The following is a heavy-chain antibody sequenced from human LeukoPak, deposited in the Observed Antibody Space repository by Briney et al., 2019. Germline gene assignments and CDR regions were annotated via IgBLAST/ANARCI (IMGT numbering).Heavy chain of an antibody. CDR3: ARRAYSAAYWKHFDY. CDR2: INHSGST. CDR1: GGSFSGYY. Sequence: SETLSLTCAVYGGSFSGYYWSWIRQPPGKGLEWIGEINHSGSTNYNPSLKSRVTISVDTSKNQFSLKLNSVTAADTAVYFCARRAYSAAYWKHFDYWGQGTLVTVSS. J-gene: IGHJ4*02. V-gene: IGHV4-34*01. D-gene: IGHD1-1*01.